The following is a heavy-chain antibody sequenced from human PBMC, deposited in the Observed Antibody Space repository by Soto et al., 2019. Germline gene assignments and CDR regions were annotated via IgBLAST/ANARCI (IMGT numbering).Heavy chain of an antibody. Sequence: QITLNESGPTVVRPTEPLTLTCRFSGFSLTTSGVGVGWIRQSPGKAPEWLALIYWDDDKRYSASLKSRLTLTQDTSKNQVVLTVSDLDPTDTATYYCAHRVLRTVFGLVTTTAIYFDFWGQGTPVAVSS. D-gene: IGHD3-3*01. V-gene: IGHV2-5*02. CDR3: AHRVLRTVFGLVTTTAIYFDF. J-gene: IGHJ4*02. CDR1: GFSLTTSGVG. CDR2: IYWDDDK.